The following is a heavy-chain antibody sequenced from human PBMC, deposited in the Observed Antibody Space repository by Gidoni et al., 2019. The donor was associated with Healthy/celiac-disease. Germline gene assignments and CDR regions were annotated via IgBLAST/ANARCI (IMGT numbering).Heavy chain of an antibody. Sequence: EVQLVESGGGLVKPGGSLRLSCAASGFTFSNAGMSWVRQAPGKGLEWVGRIKSKTDGGTTYYAAPVKGRFTISRDDSKNTLYLKMNSLKTEDTAVYYCTTDWVEDNWFDPWGQGTLVTVSS. V-gene: IGHV3-15*01. CDR3: TTDWVEDNWFDP. CDR1: GFTFSNAG. D-gene: IGHD2-15*01. J-gene: IGHJ5*02. CDR2: IKSKTDGGTT.